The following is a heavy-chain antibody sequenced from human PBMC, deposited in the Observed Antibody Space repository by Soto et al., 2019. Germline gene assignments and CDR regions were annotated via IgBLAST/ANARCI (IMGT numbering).Heavy chain of an antibody. CDR3: ARDLGGPTFTGRMNWFDP. J-gene: IGHJ5*02. CDR2: IDHSGST. Sequence: SETLSLTCTVSGGSISSFFWSWIRQPPGKGLEWIGFIDHSGSTAYNPSLRSRATISVDTSKNHPSLKLNSVTAADTAMYYCARDLGGPTFTGRMNWFDPWGQGTLVTVSS. CDR1: GGSISSFF. V-gene: IGHV4-59*01. D-gene: IGHD1-26*01.